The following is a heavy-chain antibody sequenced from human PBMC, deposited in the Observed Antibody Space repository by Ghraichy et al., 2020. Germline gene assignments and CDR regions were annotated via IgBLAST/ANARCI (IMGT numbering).Heavy chain of an antibody. V-gene: IGHV3-23*01. CDR1: GFTFRYYA. CDR2: ISGSGGDT. J-gene: IGHJ4*02. CDR3: AKDHGTEGFDY. D-gene: IGHD1-14*01. Sequence: GESLNISCAASGFTFRYYAMSWVRQAPGKGLEWISAISGSGGDTYYADSVKGRFTISRDNSKASVSLQMNSLRAEDTAVYYCAKDHGTEGFDYWGQGTLGSVSS.